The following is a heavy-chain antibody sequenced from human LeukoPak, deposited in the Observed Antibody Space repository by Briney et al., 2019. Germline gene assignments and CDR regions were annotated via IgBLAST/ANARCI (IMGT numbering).Heavy chain of an antibody. CDR2: INHSEST. CDR1: GGSFSGYY. CDR3: ARGDGYGSGSYPLFDY. Sequence: PSETLSLTCAVYGGSFSGYYWSWIRQPPGKGLEWIREINHSESTNYNPSLKSRVTISVDTSKNQFSLKLSSVTAADTAVYYCARGDGYGSGSYPLFDYWGQGTLVTVSS. V-gene: IGHV4-34*01. D-gene: IGHD3-10*01. J-gene: IGHJ4*02.